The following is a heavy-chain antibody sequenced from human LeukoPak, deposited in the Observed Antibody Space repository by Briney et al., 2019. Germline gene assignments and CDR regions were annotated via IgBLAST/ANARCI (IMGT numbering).Heavy chain of an antibody. CDR3: ARAGIAARPWYFDY. CDR2: IYYSGST. Sequence: SETLSLTCTVSGGSISSYYWSWIRQPPGKGLEWIGYIYYSGSTNYNPSLKSRVTISVDTSKNQFSLKLSSVTAADTAVYYCARAGIAARPWYFDYWGRGTLVTVSS. J-gene: IGHJ4*02. D-gene: IGHD6-6*01. CDR1: GGSISSYY. V-gene: IGHV4-59*01.